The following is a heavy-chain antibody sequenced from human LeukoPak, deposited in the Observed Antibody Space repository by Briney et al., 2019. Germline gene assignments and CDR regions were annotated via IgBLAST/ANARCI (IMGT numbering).Heavy chain of an antibody. V-gene: IGHV3-23*01. CDR1: GFTFSSYA. CDR2: ITASGDST. CDR3: ARRDIVVVVSASDY. J-gene: IGHJ4*02. Sequence: GGSPRLSCAASGFTFSSYAMSWVRQAPGKGLEWVSGITASGDSTYYADSVEGRFTMSRDNSKNTVYLQMNSLRVDDTAVYYCARRDIVVVVSASDYWGQGTLVTVSS. D-gene: IGHD2-15*01.